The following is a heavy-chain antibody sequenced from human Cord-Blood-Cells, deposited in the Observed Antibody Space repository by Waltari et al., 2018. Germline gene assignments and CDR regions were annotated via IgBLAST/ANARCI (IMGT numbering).Heavy chain of an antibody. V-gene: IGHV4-59*08. CDR1: GGSISSYY. J-gene: IGHJ3*02. CDR3: ARPAPYSSSWQDAFDI. D-gene: IGHD6-13*01. CDR2: IYYSGST. Sequence: QVQLQESGPGLVKPSETLSLTCTVPGGSISSYYCSWIRQPPGKGLEWIGYIYYSGSTNYNPSLKSRVTISVDTSKNQFSLKLSSVTAADTAVYYCARPAPYSSSWQDAFDIWGQGTMVTVSS.